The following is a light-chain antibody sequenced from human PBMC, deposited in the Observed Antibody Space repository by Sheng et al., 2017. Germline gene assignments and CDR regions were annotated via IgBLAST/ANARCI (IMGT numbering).Light chain of an antibody. CDR2: DAS. V-gene: IGKV3-11*01. CDR3: QQRSNWPWT. J-gene: IGKJ1*01. CDR1: QSVSSY. Sequence: EIVLTQSPATLSLSPGERATLSCRASQSVSSYLAWYQQKPGQAPRLLIYDASNRATGIPARFSGSGSGTDFTLTISSLEPEDFAVYYCQQRSNWPWTFGQGTEGG.